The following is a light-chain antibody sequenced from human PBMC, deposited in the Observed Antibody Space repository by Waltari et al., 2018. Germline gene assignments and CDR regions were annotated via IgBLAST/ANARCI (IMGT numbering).Light chain of an antibody. Sequence: DVVMTQSPLSLPVTLGQPASISCRSSQSLVSRDGNTYFNWFLQRPGQSPRRLLYKVSNRDSGVPDRFSGSGSGTDFTLRISRVEAEDVGVYYCMQGTHWPWTFGQGTKEEIK. CDR2: KVS. J-gene: IGKJ1*01. CDR3: MQGTHWPWT. V-gene: IGKV2-30*01. CDR1: QSLVSRDGNTY.